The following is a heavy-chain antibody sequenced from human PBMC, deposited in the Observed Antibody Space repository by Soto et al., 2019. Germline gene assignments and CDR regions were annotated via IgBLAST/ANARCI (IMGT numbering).Heavy chain of an antibody. CDR3: ARDISGWYLAFDI. J-gene: IGHJ3*02. D-gene: IGHD6-19*01. CDR1: GYTFTSYD. Sequence: QVQLMQSGTGVEKPGASVMVSCKASGYTFTSYDINWVRQATGQELEWRGWMNPNSGNTGYAQKFQGRVTMTRNTSISTAYMELSSLRSEDTAVYYCARDISGWYLAFDIWGQGTMVTVSS. V-gene: IGHV1-8*01. CDR2: MNPNSGNT.